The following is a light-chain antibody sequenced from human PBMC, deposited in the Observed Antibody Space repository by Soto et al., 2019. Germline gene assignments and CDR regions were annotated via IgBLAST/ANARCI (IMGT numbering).Light chain of an antibody. CDR1: QSIGNN. Sequence: ELVMTQSPATLSVSPGERATLSCRASQSIGNNLAWYQQKPGQAPRLLIFGASTRTTGIPTRFSGSGSGTEFTLTISSLQSEDFSVYHCQQYDKWPLTFGGGTKVDIK. CDR3: QQYDKWPLT. V-gene: IGKV3-15*01. J-gene: IGKJ4*01. CDR2: GAS.